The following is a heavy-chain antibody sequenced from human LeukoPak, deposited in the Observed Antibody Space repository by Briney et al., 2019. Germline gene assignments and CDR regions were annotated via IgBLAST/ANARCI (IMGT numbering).Heavy chain of an antibody. D-gene: IGHD3-22*01. J-gene: IGHJ5*02. V-gene: IGHV4-30-4*01. Sequence: SQALSLTCTVSGGSISSGDYYWSWISQPPGKGLEWIGYIYYSGSTYYNPSLKSRVTISVDTSKNQFSLKLSSVTAADTAVYYCARATMIRDWFDPWGQGTLVTVSS. CDR1: GGSISSGDYY. CDR2: IYYSGST. CDR3: ARATMIRDWFDP.